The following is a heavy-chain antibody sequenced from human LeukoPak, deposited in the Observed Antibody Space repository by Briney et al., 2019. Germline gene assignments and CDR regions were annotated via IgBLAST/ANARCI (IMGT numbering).Heavy chain of an antibody. V-gene: IGHV3-7*01. CDR3: ARDYYGSGYSFDY. Sequence: QTGGSLRLSCAASGFTFSSYWMSWVRQAPGKGLEWVANIKQDGSEKYYVDSVKGRFTISRDNAKNSLYLQMSSLRAEDTAVYYCARDYYGSGYSFDYWGQGTLVTVSS. D-gene: IGHD3-10*01. J-gene: IGHJ4*02. CDR2: IKQDGSEK. CDR1: GFTFSSYW.